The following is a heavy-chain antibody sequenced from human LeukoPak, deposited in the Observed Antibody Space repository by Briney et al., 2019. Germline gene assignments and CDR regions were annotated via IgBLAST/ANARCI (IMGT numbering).Heavy chain of an antibody. J-gene: IGHJ1*01. CDR2: INPNSGGT. CDR1: GYTFIGYY. CDR3: AASYGDYVLYFQH. D-gene: IGHD4-17*01. V-gene: IGHV1-2*02. Sequence: ASVKVSCKASGYTFIGYYMHWVRQAPGQGLEWMGWINPNSGGTNYAQRFQGRVTMTRDTSISTAYMELSRLRSDDTAVYYCAASYGDYVLYFQHWGQGTLVTVSS.